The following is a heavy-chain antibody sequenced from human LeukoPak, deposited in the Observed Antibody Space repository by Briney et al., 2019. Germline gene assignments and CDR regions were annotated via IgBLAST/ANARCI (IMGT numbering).Heavy chain of an antibody. J-gene: IGHJ4*02. CDR3: ARGAPGY. V-gene: IGHV4-34*01. CDR2: IKVGGGT. Sequence: SETLSLTCAVYGGSLSDNPWTWLRQPPGKGLEWIGQIKVGGGTKFNPSLNSRVTMSLDTSKNQFSLKLTSVRAADTAVYFCARGAPGYWGQGTLVTVSS. CDR1: GGSLSDNP.